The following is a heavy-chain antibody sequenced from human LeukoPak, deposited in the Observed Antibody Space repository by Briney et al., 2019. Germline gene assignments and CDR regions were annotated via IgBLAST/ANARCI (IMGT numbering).Heavy chain of an antibody. V-gene: IGHV4-61*09. D-gene: IGHD2-15*01. Sequence: SETLSLTCTVSGGSISSSSYYWGWIRQPAGKGLEWIGHMYTSGSTNYNPSLKSRVTISVDTSKNQFSLKLSSVTAADTAVYYCARVKCYALDYWGQGTLVTVSS. CDR3: ARVKCYALDY. CDR1: GGSISSSSYY. J-gene: IGHJ4*02. CDR2: MYTSGST.